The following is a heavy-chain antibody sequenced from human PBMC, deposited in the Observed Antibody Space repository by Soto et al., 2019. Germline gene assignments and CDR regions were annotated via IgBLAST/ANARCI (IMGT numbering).Heavy chain of an antibody. D-gene: IGHD1-26*01. CDR1: GLTFSSYG. J-gene: IGHJ4*02. CDR3: ARESNLGSWEY. Sequence: QVQLVESGGGVVQPGRSLRLSCAASGLTFSSYGMHWVRQAPGKGLEWVAVIWYDGSNKYYADSVKGRFTISRDNPEKTPYLQMNSLRAEDTAVYYCARESNLGSWEYWGQGTLVTVSS. V-gene: IGHV3-33*01. CDR2: IWYDGSNK.